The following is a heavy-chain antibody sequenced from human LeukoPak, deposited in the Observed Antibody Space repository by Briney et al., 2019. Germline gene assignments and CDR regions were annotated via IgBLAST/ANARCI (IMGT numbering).Heavy chain of an antibody. CDR1: GFTFNSYW. J-gene: IGHJ5*02. D-gene: IGHD1-14*01. CDR2: IKGDGSEK. CDR3: ARGQQPAS. V-gene: IGHV3-7*02. Sequence: GGSLRLSCAASGFTFNSYWMSWVRQAPGKGLEWVANIKGDGSEKYHVDSVKGRFTISRDNVENSLYLQMNSLRADDTAVFYSARGQQPASWYQGNRITVSS.